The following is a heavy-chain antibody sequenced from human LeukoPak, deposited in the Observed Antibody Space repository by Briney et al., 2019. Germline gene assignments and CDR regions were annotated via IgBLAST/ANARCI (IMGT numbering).Heavy chain of an antibody. Sequence: ASVKVSCKASGYTFTGYYIHWVRQAPGQGLEWMGRINPNNGGTNYAQKFQGRVTMTRDMSMSTAYMELSRLRSDDTAVYYYAGEDNSSGYRPFDIWGQGTMVTVPS. J-gene: IGHJ3*02. D-gene: IGHD3-22*01. CDR3: AGEDNSSGYRPFDI. CDR2: INPNNGGT. V-gene: IGHV1-2*06. CDR1: GYTFTGYY.